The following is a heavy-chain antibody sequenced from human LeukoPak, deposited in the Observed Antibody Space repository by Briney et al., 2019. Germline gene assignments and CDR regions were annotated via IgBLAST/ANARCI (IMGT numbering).Heavy chain of an antibody. D-gene: IGHD5-24*01. Sequence: GGSLRLSCAVSGLSVSSNYMSWVGHAPGGGRVWGSVIFSGGSTYYADSVKGRFTISRDNSKITLYPQTNSLRAEDTAVYYCARNRIGTGRWLQPEYYFDYWGQGTLVTVSS. V-gene: IGHV3-66*02. CDR1: GLSVSSNY. J-gene: IGHJ4*02. CDR3: ARNRIGTGRWLQPEYYFDY. CDR2: IFSGGST.